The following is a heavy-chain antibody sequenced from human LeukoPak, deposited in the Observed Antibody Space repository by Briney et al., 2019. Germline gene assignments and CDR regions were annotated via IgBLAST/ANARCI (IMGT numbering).Heavy chain of an antibody. CDR2: IYYSGST. J-gene: IGHJ3*02. CDR1: GGSISSGGYY. Sequence: SETLSLTCTVSGGSISSGGYYWSWIRQHPGKGLEWIGYIYYSGSTYYNPSLKSRVTISVDTSKNQFSLKLSSVTAADTAVYYCARGLSCSPDAFDIWGQGTMVTVSS. V-gene: IGHV4-31*03. CDR3: ARGLSCSPDAFDI. D-gene: IGHD3-10*02.